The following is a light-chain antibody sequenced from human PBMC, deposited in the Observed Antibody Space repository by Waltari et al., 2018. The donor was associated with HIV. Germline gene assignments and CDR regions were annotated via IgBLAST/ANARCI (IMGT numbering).Light chain of an antibody. CDR1: SSDVGDYNY. V-gene: IGLV2-8*01. J-gene: IGLJ2*01. Sequence: QSALAQPPSASGSAGQSVTISCTRTSSDVGDYNYVYWYQQHPGDSPKLIIYDFTKRPSGVPDRFSGSKSGNTASLTVSGLQGEDEADYYCSSYADSDTPVVFGGGTKLTVL. CDR3: SSYADSDTPVV. CDR2: DFT.